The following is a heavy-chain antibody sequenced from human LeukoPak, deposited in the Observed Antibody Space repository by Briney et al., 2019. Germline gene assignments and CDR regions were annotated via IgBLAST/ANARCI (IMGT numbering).Heavy chain of an antibody. CDR1: GGSISDFY. CDR2: IYSSGNT. D-gene: IGHD3-16*01. V-gene: IGHV4-4*07. Sequence: PSETLSLTCSVSGGSISDFYWSWIRQPAGKGLEWIGRIYSSGNTNYNPSLRSRVTISVDTSKNQFSLKLSSATAADTAVYFCARRAINSVMFDYWGQGTLVTVSP. J-gene: IGHJ4*02. CDR3: ARRAINSVMFDY.